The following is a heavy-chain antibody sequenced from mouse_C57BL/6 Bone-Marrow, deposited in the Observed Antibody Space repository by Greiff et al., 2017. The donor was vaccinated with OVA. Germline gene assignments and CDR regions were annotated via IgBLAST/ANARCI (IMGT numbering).Heavy chain of an antibody. CDR2: INPNNGGT. Sequence: EVQLQQSGPELVKPGASVKIPCKASGYTFTDYNMDWVKQSHGKSLEWIGDINPNNGGTIYNQKFKGKATLTVDKSSSTAYMELRSLTSEDTAVYYCASVDYYGSSYVPYAMDYWGQGTSVTVSS. D-gene: IGHD1-1*01. CDR1: GYTFTDYN. J-gene: IGHJ4*01. V-gene: IGHV1-18*01. CDR3: ASVDYYGSSYVPYAMDY.